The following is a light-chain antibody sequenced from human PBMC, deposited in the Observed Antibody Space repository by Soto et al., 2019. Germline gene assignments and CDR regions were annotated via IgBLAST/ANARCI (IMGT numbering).Light chain of an antibody. J-gene: IGKJ5*01. Sequence: EVVLPQSPTTLSLSPGERATLSCRASQDVRTFLAWYQQKPRQAPRLLIYDTSNRATGIPARFSGSGSGTDFTLTISNLAPEDFAVYYCQQRGSWPPITFGQGTRLEI. CDR1: QDVRTF. V-gene: IGKV3-11*01. CDR2: DTS. CDR3: QQRGSWPPIT.